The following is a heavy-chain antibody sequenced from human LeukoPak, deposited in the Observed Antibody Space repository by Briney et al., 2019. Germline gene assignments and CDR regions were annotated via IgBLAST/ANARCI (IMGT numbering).Heavy chain of an antibody. J-gene: IGHJ4*02. D-gene: IGHD1-7*01. Sequence: GGSLRLSCAASGFTFSDHYLSWIRQAPGKGLEWVSYIGSSGSNIYHADSVKGRFTISRDNAKNSLYLQMNSLRVEDTAVYYCARGNWNYAYYFDYWGQGTLVIVSS. CDR1: GFTFSDHY. CDR2: IGSSGSNI. V-gene: IGHV3-11*04. CDR3: ARGNWNYAYYFDY.